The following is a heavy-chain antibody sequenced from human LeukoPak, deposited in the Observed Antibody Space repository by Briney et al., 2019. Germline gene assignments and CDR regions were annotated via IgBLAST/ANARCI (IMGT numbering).Heavy chain of an antibody. J-gene: IGHJ4*02. D-gene: IGHD2-15*01. V-gene: IGHV3-23*01. CDR3: AKRSCGGGSCNFDY. CDR2: ISDSGGAT. CDR1: GFTFSNYA. Sequence: GGSLRLSCAASGFTFSNYAMSWVRQAPGKGLEWVSAISDSGGATNCADSVKGRFTISRDNSKNTLYLQMNSLRAEDKAVYYCAKRSCGGGSCNFDYWGQGTLVTVSS.